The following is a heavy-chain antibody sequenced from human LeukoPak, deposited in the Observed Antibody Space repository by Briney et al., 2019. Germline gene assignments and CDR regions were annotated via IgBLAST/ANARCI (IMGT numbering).Heavy chain of an antibody. J-gene: IGHJ3*02. CDR2: IYPGDSDT. D-gene: IGHD2/OR15-2a*01. V-gene: IGHV5-51*01. CDR3: ARRNTAPYAFDI. CDR1: GYSFTTYW. Sequence: PGESLKISCQGSGYSFTTYWIAWVRQIPGQGLECMGIIYPGDSDTRYSPSFQGQVTISADKSISTAYLQWSNLKASDTAMYYCARRNTAPYAFDIWGQGTMVTVSS.